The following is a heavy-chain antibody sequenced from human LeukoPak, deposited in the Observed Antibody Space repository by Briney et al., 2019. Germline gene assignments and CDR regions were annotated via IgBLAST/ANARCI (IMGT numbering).Heavy chain of an antibody. CDR3: ARLSAYYYGSYFYYHMDV. D-gene: IGHD3-10*01. CDR2: IRQDESER. J-gene: IGHJ6*03. Sequence: PGGPLRLSCEGSGFSFSSYWMTWVRQLPGKGPEWVANIRQDESERYFADSVKGRFTISRDNAKKSVYLHMSSLRAEDTALYYCARLSAYYYGSYFYYHMDVWGKGTTVTVSS. CDR1: GFSFSSYW. V-gene: IGHV3-7*01.